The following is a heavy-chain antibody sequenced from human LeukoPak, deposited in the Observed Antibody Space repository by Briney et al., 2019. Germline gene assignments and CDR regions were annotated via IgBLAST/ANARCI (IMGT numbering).Heavy chain of an antibody. J-gene: IGHJ4*02. CDR3: ARRRGDTVAGPDY. V-gene: IGHV5-51*01. D-gene: IGHD6-19*01. Sequence: GESLKISCQGSGYSFTNYWIVWVRQMPGQGLEYMGIIHPGDSNTKYSPSFEGQVIISVDKSISTAYLQWSSLKASNSAIYYCARRRGDTVAGPDYWGQGTLVTVSS. CDR2: IHPGDSNT. CDR1: GYSFTNYW.